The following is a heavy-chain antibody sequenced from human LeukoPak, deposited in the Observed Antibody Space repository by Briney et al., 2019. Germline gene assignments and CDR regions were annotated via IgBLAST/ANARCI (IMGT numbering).Heavy chain of an antibody. CDR1: GFTFSSYW. CDR3: ARGTLGYYYDSSGYS. Sequence: GGSLRLSCAASGFTFSSYWMSWVRQAPGKGLEWVANIKQDGSEKYYVDSVKGRFTISRDNAKNSLYLQMNSLRAEDTAVYYCARGTLGYYYDSSGYSWGQGTLVTVSS. CDR2: IKQDGSEK. D-gene: IGHD3-22*01. J-gene: IGHJ4*02. V-gene: IGHV3-7*01.